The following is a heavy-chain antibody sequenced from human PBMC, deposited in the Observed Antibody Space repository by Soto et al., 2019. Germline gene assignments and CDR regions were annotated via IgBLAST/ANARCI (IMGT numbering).Heavy chain of an antibody. CDR3: SRERGSYYYYYGMDV. CDR1: GFTFSSYG. Sequence: GGSLRLSCAASGFTFSSYGMHWVRQAPGKGLEWVAVIWYDGSNKYYADSVKGRFTISRDNSKNTLYLQMNSLRAEDTAVYYCSRERGSYYYYYGMDVWGQGTTVTVSS. J-gene: IGHJ6*02. V-gene: IGHV3-33*01. D-gene: IGHD3-16*01. CDR2: IWYDGSNK.